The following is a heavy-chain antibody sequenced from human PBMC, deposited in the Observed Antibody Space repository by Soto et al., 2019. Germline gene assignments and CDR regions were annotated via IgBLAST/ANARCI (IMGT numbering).Heavy chain of an antibody. CDR3: FFQAEDGIRDVLPVSAFLLNRSSDL. D-gene: IGHD3-10*02. CDR2: ISYDGSNK. V-gene: IGHV3-30-3*01. J-gene: IGHJ2*01. Sequence: KGLYWLAVISYDGSNKYYADSVKVRFTISRDNSKKTLYLQMNSLRDEDTAVYYCFFQAEDGIRDVLPVSAFLLNRSSDL.